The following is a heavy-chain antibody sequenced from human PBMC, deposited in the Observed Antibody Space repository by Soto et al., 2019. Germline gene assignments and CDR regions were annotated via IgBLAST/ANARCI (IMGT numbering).Heavy chain of an antibody. V-gene: IGHV4-31*03. CDR3: AREGYRSGWLGYYFDY. D-gene: IGHD6-19*01. CDR2: IYYSGST. Sequence: QVQLQESGPGLVKPSQTLSLTCTVSGGSISSGGYYWSWIRQHAGKGLEWIGYIYYSGSTYYNPSLKSRVTISVDTSKNQFSLKLSSVTAADTAVYYCAREGYRSGWLGYYFDYWGQGTLVTVSS. CDR1: GGSISSGGYY. J-gene: IGHJ4*02.